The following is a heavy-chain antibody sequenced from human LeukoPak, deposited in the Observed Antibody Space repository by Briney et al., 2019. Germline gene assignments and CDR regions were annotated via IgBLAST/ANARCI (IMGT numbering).Heavy chain of an antibody. CDR2: IHGGAGVGNR. Sequence: GRSLRLSCAALGSTFLDHGMSSVRPAPGSGRGLISSIHGGAGVGNRYYAAAVKGRVTISRDNSKSALHLQMNSLRVEDTAVYYCAKSQEFKYYGSGTDYNGQGEGAFDIWGQGTVVTVSS. V-gene: IGHV3-23*01. CDR3: AKSQEFKYYGSGTDYNGQGEGAFDI. CDR1: GSTFLDHG. D-gene: IGHD3-10*01. J-gene: IGHJ3*02.